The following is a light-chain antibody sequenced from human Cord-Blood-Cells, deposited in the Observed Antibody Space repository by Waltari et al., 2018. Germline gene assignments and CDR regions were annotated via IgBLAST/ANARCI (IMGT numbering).Light chain of an antibody. J-gene: IGLJ2*01. CDR3: SSYTSSSTFVV. CDR1: SSDVGSSNR. V-gene: IGLV2-18*02. CDR2: EVS. Sequence: QSALTQPPSVSGSPGQSVNISCTGTSSDVGSSNRVSWYQQPPGTAPKLMIYEVSNRPSGVPDRFSGSKSGNTASLTISGLQAEDEADYYCSSYTSSSTFVVFGGGTKLTVL.